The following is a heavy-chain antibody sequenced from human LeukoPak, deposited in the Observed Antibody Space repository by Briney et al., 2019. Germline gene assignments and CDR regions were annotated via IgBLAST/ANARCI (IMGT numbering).Heavy chain of an antibody. CDR3: ARDLGGSFLGYFDY. J-gene: IGHJ4*02. D-gene: IGHD1-26*01. Sequence: GGSLRLSCAASGFTVSSNYMSWVRQAPGKGLEWVSVIYSGGSTYYADSVKGRFTISRDNSKNTLYLQMNSLRVEDTAVYYCARDLGGSFLGYFDYWGQGTLVTVSS. V-gene: IGHV3-53*01. CDR1: GFTVSSNY. CDR2: IYSGGST.